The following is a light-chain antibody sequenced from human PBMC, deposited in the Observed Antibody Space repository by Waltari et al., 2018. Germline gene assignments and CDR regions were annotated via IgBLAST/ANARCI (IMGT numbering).Light chain of an antibody. J-gene: IGLJ2*01. CDR3: SSTDNSDNHKVV. CDR1: AFPKKY. V-gene: IGLV3-10*01. Sequence: SYDLTQPPSVSVSPGQTAMITCSGDAFPKKYAFWYQQKSGRAPVVVIYEDTKRPSGIPERFSGSSSGTMATLTISGAQVEDEADYYCSSTDNSDNHKVVFGGGTKLTVL. CDR2: EDT.